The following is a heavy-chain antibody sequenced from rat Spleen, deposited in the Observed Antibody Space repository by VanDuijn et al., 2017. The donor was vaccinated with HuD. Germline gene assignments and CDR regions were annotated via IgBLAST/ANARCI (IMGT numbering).Heavy chain of an antibody. D-gene: IGHD1-6*01. J-gene: IGHJ1*01. CDR2: ISYDGSST. V-gene: IGHV5-7*01. CDR1: GFTFSNYY. Sequence: EVQLVESGGGLVQPGRSMKLSCAASGFTFSNYYMAWVRQAPKKGLEWVATISYDGSSTYYRDSVKGRFTISRDNAKSTLYLQMDSLRAEDTATYYCARHHTTDYYYWYFDFWGPGTMVTVSS. CDR3: ARHHTTDYYYWYFDF.